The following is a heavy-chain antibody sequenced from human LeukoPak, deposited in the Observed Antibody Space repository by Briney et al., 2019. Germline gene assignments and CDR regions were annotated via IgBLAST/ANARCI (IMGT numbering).Heavy chain of an antibody. J-gene: IGHJ4*02. CDR2: IGAAT. V-gene: IGHV3-23*01. CDR1: GFTFSTYG. CDR3: ARDDVATVFDY. Sequence: GGSLRLSCAASGFTFSTYGMSWVRQAPGKGLEWVSTIGAATFYADSVKGRFTISRDNSKNTLYLQMNSLRGEDTAIYYCARDDVATVFDYWGQGTLVTVSS.